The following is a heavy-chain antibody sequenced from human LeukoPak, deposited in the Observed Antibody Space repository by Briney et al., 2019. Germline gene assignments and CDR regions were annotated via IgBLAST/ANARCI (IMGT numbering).Heavy chain of an antibody. V-gene: IGHV3-30*02. J-gene: IGHJ2*01. Sequence: GGSLRLSCAASGFTFSSYGMHWVRQAPGKGLEWVAFIRFDGSNKYYADSVKGRFTISRDNSKNSLYLQMNSLRAEDTAVYYCARVGDYGSGSSPHWYFDLWGRGTLVTVSS. CDR3: ARVGDYGSGSSPHWYFDL. CDR2: IRFDGSNK. D-gene: IGHD3-10*01. CDR1: GFTFSSYG.